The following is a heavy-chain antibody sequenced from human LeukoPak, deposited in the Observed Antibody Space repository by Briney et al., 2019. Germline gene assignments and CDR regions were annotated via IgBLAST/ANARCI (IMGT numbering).Heavy chain of an antibody. CDR1: GFTFSSYG. Sequence: GGSLRLSCAASGFTFSSYGMNWVRQAPGKGLEWVSSISSSSSYIYSADSVKSRFTISRDNAKNSLYLQMNSLRAEDTAVYFCARERWLGSSRAFDIWGQGTMVTVSS. V-gene: IGHV3-21*01. CDR2: ISSSSSYI. D-gene: IGHD4-23*01. J-gene: IGHJ3*02. CDR3: ARERWLGSSRAFDI.